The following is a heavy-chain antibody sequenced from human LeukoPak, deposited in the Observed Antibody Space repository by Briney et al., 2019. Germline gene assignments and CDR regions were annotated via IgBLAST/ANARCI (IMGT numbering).Heavy chain of an antibody. CDR3: ATVSNSERYYDFWSGYLCGFDI. V-gene: IGHV1-24*01. CDR1: GYTLTELS. Sequence: ASVKVSCKVSGYTLTELSMHWVRQAPGKGLEWMGGFDPEDGETIYAQKFQGRVTMTEDTSTDAAYMELSSLRSEDTAVYYCATVSNSERYYDFWSGYLCGFDIWGQGTMVTVSS. CDR2: FDPEDGET. J-gene: IGHJ3*02. D-gene: IGHD3-3*01.